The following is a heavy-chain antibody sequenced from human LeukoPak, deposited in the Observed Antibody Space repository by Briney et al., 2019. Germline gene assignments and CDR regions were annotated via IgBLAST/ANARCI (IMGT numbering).Heavy chain of an antibody. D-gene: IGHD2-2*02. J-gene: IGHJ5*02. CDR3: ARIVVPAAIRDGWFDP. CDR2: IYYSGST. Sequence: SETLSLTCTVSGGSISSGGYYWSWIRQHPGKGLEWIGYIYYSGSTYYNPSLKCRVTISVDTSKNQFSLKLSSVTAADTAVYYCARIVVPAAIRDGWFDPWGQGTLVTVSS. V-gene: IGHV4-31*03. CDR1: GGSISSGGYY.